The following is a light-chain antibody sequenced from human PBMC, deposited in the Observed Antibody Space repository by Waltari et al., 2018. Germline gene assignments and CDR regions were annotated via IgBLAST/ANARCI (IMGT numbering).Light chain of an antibody. Sequence: QSALTQPASVSGSPGQSITIPCTGTRSDVGGCNLASWYQQNPNKAPKLIIDEGVKRPLGVSNRFSGSKSGNTASLTISGLQAEDEADYYCCSYAGGSTFVFGTGTEVTVL. J-gene: IGLJ1*01. CDR3: CSYAGGSTFV. V-gene: IGLV2-23*03. CDR1: RSDVGGCNL. CDR2: EGV.